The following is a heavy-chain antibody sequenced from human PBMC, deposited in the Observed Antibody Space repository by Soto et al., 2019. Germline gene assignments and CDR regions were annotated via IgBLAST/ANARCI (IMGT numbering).Heavy chain of an antibody. D-gene: IGHD5-12*01. J-gene: IGHJ5*02. V-gene: IGHV4-59*01. Sequence: PSETLSLTCTVSGGSISSYYWSWIRQPPGKGLEWIGYIYYSGSTNYNPSLKSRVTISVDTSKNQFSLKLSSVTAADTAVYYCARESSDGYNPEWFDPWGQGTLVTVSS. CDR2: IYYSGST. CDR3: ARESSDGYNPEWFDP. CDR1: GGSISSYY.